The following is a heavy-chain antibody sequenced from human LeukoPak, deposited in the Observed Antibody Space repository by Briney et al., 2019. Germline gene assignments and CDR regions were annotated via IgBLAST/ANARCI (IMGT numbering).Heavy chain of an antibody. D-gene: IGHD1-26*01. Sequence: GASVKVSCKASGYTFTSYGISWVRRAPGQGLEWVGWISANNGDTDYAQKFQARVTITTDTSTSTAYMELRSLRSDDTAVYYCARESHVTREDSWGQGTLVTVSS. CDR1: GYTFTSYG. CDR2: ISANNGDT. CDR3: ARESHVTREDS. V-gene: IGHV1-18*01. J-gene: IGHJ4*02.